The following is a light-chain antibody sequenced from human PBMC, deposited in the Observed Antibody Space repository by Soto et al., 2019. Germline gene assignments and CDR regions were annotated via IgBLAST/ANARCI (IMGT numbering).Light chain of an antibody. CDR3: QQRSKMPLT. CDR1: PSVSGSN. V-gene: IGKV3-11*01. Sequence: EIVMTQSPGTLSLSPGERATLSCRASPSVSGSNLAWYQQKPGQAPRLLIYDASNRATGIPARFSGTGSETDFTLTISSLEPEDFAIYYCQQRSKMPLTFGHGTKVDI. CDR2: DAS. J-gene: IGKJ1*01.